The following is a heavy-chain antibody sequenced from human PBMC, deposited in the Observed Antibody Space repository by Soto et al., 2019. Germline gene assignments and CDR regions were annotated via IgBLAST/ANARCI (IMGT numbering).Heavy chain of an antibody. CDR2: IWYDGSNK. J-gene: IGHJ4*02. CDR3: ARDGEYCSGGSCYSGYFDY. D-gene: IGHD2-15*01. CDR1: GFTFSSYG. V-gene: IGHV3-33*01. Sequence: QVQLVESGGGVVQPGRYLRLSCAASGFTFSSYGMHWVRQAPGKGLEWVAVIWYDGSNKYYADSVKGRFTISRDNSKNTLYLQMNSLRAEDTAVYYCARDGEYCSGGSCYSGYFDYWGQGTLVTVSS.